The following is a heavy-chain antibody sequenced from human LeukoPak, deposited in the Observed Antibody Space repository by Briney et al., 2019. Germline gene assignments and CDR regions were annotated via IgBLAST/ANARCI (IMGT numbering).Heavy chain of an antibody. D-gene: IGHD6-13*01. CDR1: GYTFTSYC. J-gene: IGHJ4*02. V-gene: IGHV1-18*01. CDR3: ARYSSSWYDY. Sequence: ASVKLSCNASGYTFTSYCISWVRQAPGQGLEWMGWISPYNGNTNYAKKLQGRVPLTTDPSTSPAYMELRSLRSDDTAMYYCARYSSSWYDYWGQGTLVTVSS. CDR2: ISPYNGNT.